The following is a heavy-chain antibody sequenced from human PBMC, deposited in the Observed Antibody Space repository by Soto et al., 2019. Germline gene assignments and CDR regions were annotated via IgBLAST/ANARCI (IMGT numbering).Heavy chain of an antibody. Sequence: ASVKVSCKASGYTFTSYGISWVRQAPGQGLEWMGWISAYNGNTNYAQKLQGRVTMTTDTSTSTAYMELGSLRSDDTAVYYCARGLRFLEWSKNWFDPWGQGTLVTVSS. CDR3: ARGLRFLEWSKNWFDP. CDR1: GYTFTSYG. J-gene: IGHJ5*02. D-gene: IGHD3-3*01. V-gene: IGHV1-18*04. CDR2: ISAYNGNT.